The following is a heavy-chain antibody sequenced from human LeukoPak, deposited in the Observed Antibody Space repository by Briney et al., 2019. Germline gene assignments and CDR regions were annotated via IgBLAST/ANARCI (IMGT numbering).Heavy chain of an antibody. CDR1: GYSFTNYW. D-gene: IGHD4-17*01. J-gene: IGHJ4*02. Sequence: GESLKISCRDSGYSFTNYWIGWVRQMPGKGLEWMGIIHAADSNTKYSPSFQGQVTISADKSINTAYLQWSGLKASDTAMYYCAGARNGGYRWDYWGQGTLVTVSS. CDR3: AGARNGGYRWDY. CDR2: IHAADSNT. V-gene: IGHV5-51*01.